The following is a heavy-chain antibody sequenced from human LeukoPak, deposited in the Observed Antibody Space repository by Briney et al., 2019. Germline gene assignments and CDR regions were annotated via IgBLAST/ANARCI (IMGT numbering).Heavy chain of an antibody. Sequence: GGSLRLSCVVSRFQFSSYAMSWVRQAPGKGLEWVSYITSSSSTIYYADSVKGRFTISRDNAKNSLYLQMNSLRVEDTAVFYCARNYGNAFDIWGQGTMVTVSS. CDR1: RFQFSSYA. V-gene: IGHV3-48*01. CDR2: ITSSSSTI. D-gene: IGHD4-17*01. CDR3: ARNYGNAFDI. J-gene: IGHJ3*02.